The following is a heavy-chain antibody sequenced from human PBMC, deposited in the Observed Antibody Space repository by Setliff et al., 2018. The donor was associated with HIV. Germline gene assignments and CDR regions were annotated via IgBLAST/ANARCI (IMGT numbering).Heavy chain of an antibody. CDR3: ARWVYNSAWSLDY. CDR2: IYSSGSA. V-gene: IGHV4-4*08. Sequence: SETLSLTCTVSGGSIINNFWGWIRLPPGKGLEWIGHIYSSGSAEYNPSLKSRVTMSVDASKNQFSLKLSSVTAADTAVYYCARWVYNSAWSLDYWGQGTLVTVSS. J-gene: IGHJ4*02. D-gene: IGHD6-19*01. CDR1: GGSIINNF.